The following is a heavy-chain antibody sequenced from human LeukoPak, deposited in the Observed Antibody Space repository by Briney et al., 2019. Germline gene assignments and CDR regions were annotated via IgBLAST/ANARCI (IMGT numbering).Heavy chain of an antibody. CDR3: ATSTGYGLIDI. Sequence: PSEPLSLSCTVSIGSISTSNNYCRWAREPPRKALEWIGSIFYSGSTYYSPSLKSRVTIALDTTRKQLHLNMKSVTDAAVSFCYCATSTGYGLIDIWGQGKMVTVSS. J-gene: IGHJ3*02. D-gene: IGHD3-9*01. CDR2: IFYSGST. V-gene: IGHV4-39*06. CDR1: IGSISTSNNY.